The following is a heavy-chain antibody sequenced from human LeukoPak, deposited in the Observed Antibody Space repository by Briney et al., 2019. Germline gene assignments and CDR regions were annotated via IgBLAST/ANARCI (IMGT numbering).Heavy chain of an antibody. CDR2: INHSGIT. CDR1: GGSFSGYY. Sequence: SETLSLTCAVYGGSFSGYYWSWIRQPQGKGLDWIGEINHSGITNYNPSLKSRVTISVDTSKNQFSLKLSSVTAADTAVYYCASRRPGSGPIDYWGQGTLVTVSS. D-gene: IGHD3-10*01. CDR3: ASRRPGSGPIDY. V-gene: IGHV4-34*01. J-gene: IGHJ4*02.